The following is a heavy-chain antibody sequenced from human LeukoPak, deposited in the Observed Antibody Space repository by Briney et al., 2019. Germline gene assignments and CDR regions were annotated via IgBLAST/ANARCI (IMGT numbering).Heavy chain of an antibody. CDR1: GYTFTSYD. V-gene: IGHV1-8*01. Sequence: ASVKVSCKASGYTFTSYDINWVRQATGQGLEWMGWMNPNSGNTGYAQKFQGRVTITRNTSISTAYMELSSLRSEDTAVYYCARGDGSGTHYYYYMDVWGKGTTVTISS. CDR2: MNPNSGNT. CDR3: ARGDGSGTHYYYYMDV. D-gene: IGHD3-10*01. J-gene: IGHJ6*03.